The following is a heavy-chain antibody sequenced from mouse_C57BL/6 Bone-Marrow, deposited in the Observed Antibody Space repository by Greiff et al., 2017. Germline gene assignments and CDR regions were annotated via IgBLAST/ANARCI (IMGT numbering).Heavy chain of an antibody. D-gene: IGHD1-1*01. V-gene: IGHV7-3*01. CDR1: GFTFTDYY. CDR3: ARSHYYGSRDWYFDV. Sequence: EVMLVESGGGLVQPGGSLSLSCAASGFTFTDYYMSWVRQPPGKALEWLGFIRNKANGYTTEYSASVKGRFTISRDNSQSILYLQMNALRAEDSATYYCARSHYYGSRDWYFDVWGTGTTVTVSS. J-gene: IGHJ1*03. CDR2: IRNKANGYTT.